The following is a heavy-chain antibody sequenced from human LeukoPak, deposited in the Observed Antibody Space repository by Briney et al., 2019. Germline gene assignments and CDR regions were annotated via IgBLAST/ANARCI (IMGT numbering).Heavy chain of an antibody. CDR3: ARGYGSSWTYYYYYMDV. CDR2: ISSSSSYI. CDR1: GFIFSSYS. V-gene: IGHV3-21*01. Sequence: GGSLRLSCAASGFIFSSYSMNWVRQAPGKGLEWVSSISSSSSYIYYADSVKGRFTISRDNAKNSLYLQMNSLRAEDTAVYYCARGYGSSWTYYYYYMDVWGKGTTVTISS. D-gene: IGHD6-13*01. J-gene: IGHJ6*03.